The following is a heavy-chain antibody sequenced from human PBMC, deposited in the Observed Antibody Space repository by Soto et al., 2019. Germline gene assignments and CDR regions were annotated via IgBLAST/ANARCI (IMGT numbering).Heavy chain of an antibody. D-gene: IGHD6-6*01. CDR1: GGSISSYY. CDR2: IYYSGST. J-gene: IGHJ5*02. V-gene: IGHV4-59*01. CDR3: ARVKQLVGENWFDP. Sequence: QVQVQESGPGLVKPSETLSLTCTVSGGSISSYYWSWIRQPPGKGLEWIGYIYYSGSTNYNPSLKSRVTISVDTSKNQFSLKLSSVTAADTAVYYCARVKQLVGENWFDPWGQGTLVTVSS.